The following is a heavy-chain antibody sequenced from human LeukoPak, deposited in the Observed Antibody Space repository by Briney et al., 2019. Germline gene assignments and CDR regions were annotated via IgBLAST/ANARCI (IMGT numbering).Heavy chain of an antibody. CDR1: GGSISSGSYY. D-gene: IGHD6-13*01. CDR3: ARAHIAAAGSNWFDP. J-gene: IGHJ5*02. Sequence: PSETLSLTCTVSGGSISSGSYYWSWIRQPAGKGLEWIGRICTSGSTNYNPSLKSRVTISVDTSKNQFSLKLSSVTAADTAVYYCARAHIAAAGSNWFDPWGQGTLVTVSS. CDR2: ICTSGST. V-gene: IGHV4-61*02.